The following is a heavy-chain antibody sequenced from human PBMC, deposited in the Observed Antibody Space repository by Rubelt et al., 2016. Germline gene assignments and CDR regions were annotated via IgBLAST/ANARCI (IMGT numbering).Heavy chain of an antibody. J-gene: IGHJ4*02. Sequence: GKGLEWVANIKRDGSEKNYVDSVKGRFNICRDNAKNSLYLQMNSLRSEDTALCLCAKDISPLYSSGWFDYWGQGTLVTVSS. CDR2: IKRDGSEK. D-gene: IGHD6-19*01. CDR3: AKDISPLYSSGWFDY. V-gene: IGHV3-7*03.